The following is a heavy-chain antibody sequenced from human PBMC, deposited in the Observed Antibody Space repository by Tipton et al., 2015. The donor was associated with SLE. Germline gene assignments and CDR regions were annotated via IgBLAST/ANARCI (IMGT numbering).Heavy chain of an antibody. CDR1: GFMFNTYR. J-gene: IGHJ4*02. V-gene: IGHV3-11*01. CDR3: ARSEGYGHLPAF. Sequence: SLRLSCAASGFMFNTYRMSWIRQAPGKGLEWVSWISGSGRTNYYADSVKGRFTISRDNADNSLYLHMTSLKVEDTAVYFCARSEGYGHLPAFWGQGTRVVVSS. D-gene: IGHD5-18*01. CDR2: ISGSGRTN.